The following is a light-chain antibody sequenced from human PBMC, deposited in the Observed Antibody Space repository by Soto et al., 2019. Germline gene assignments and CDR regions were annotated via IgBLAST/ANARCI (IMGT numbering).Light chain of an antibody. V-gene: IGKV3-20*01. CDR2: GVS. J-gene: IGKJ3*01. CDR1: QSVSSNY. CDR3: QHYSYSRYFS. Sequence: EIVLTQSPGTLSLYPGERATLSCRASQSVSSNYLAWYQQKPGQAPRLLIYGVSSRATGIPDRFSGSGSGTDFTLTISRLEPEDFSVYYCQHYSYSRYFSFGPGTKVEIK.